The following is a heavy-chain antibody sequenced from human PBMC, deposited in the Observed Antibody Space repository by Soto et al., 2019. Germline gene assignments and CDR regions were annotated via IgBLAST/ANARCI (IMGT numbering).Heavy chain of an antibody. J-gene: IGHJ4*02. CDR2: ISWNSGSI. CDR1: GFTFDDYA. Sequence: VQLVESGGGLVQPGRSLRLSCAASGFTFDDYAMHWVRQAPGKGLEWVSGISWNSGSIGYADSVKGRFTISRDNAKNSLYLQMNSLRAEDTALYYCAIAALNFDYWGQGTLVTVSS. V-gene: IGHV3-9*01. CDR3: AIAALNFDY. D-gene: IGHD6-6*01.